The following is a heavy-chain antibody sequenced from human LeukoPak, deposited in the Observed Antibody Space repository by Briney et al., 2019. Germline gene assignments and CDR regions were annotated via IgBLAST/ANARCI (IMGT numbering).Heavy chain of an antibody. V-gene: IGHV5-51*01. CDR3: ARNGNYLDAFNI. Sequence: GESLKISCKASGYTSTTYWIVWVRQMPGEGLEWMGIIYRGDSDTRYSPSFQGQVTISVDKSISTAYLQWSSLKASDTATYYCARNGNYLDAFNIWGQGTMVTVSS. CDR1: GYTSTTYW. D-gene: IGHD1-1*01. CDR2: IYRGDSDT. J-gene: IGHJ3*02.